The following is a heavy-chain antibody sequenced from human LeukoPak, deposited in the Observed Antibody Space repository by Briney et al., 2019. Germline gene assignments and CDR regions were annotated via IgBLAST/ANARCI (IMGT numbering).Heavy chain of an antibody. D-gene: IGHD3-10*01. Sequence: PSETLSLTCTVSGGSISSSSYYWGWIRQPPGKGLEWIGSIYYSGSTYYNPSLKSRVTISVDTSKYQFSLRLSSVTAADTAVYYCARDRSGSGPFDYWGQGTLVTVSS. CDR2: IYYSGST. CDR3: ARDRSGSGPFDY. V-gene: IGHV4-39*07. CDR1: GGSISSSSYY. J-gene: IGHJ4*02.